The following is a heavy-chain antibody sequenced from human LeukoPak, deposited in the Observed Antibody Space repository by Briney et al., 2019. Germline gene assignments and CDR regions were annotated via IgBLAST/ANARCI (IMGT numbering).Heavy chain of an antibody. J-gene: IGHJ3*02. D-gene: IGHD1-26*01. CDR3: ARASYSGNAFDI. CDR2: IYTSGST. V-gene: IGHV4-61*02. Sequence: SQTLSLTCTVSGGSISSGSYYWSWIRQPAGKGLEWIGRIYTSGSTNYNPSLKSRVTISVDTSKNQFSLKLSSVTAADTAVYYCARASYSGNAFDIWGQGTMVTVSS. CDR1: GGSISSGSYY.